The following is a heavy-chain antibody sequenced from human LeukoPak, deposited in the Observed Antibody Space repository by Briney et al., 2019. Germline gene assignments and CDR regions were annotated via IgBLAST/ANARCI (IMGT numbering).Heavy chain of an antibody. Sequence: PGGSVRLSCAASGFTFSSYAMSWVRQAPGKGLEWVSTISGSGGSTYYADSVIGRFTVSRDDSKNTLYLQMNSLRADDTAIYYCANHRTPDRYHWNYFDYWGQGTLVTVSS. CDR2: ISGSGGST. CDR1: GFTFSSYA. D-gene: IGHD1-20*01. J-gene: IGHJ4*02. V-gene: IGHV3-23*01. CDR3: ANHRTPDRYHWNYFDY.